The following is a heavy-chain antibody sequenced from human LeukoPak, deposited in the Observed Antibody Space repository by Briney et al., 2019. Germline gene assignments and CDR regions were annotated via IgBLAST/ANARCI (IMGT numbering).Heavy chain of an antibody. CDR1: GGTFSSYA. CDR3: ARDGRQELGTEFDY. V-gene: IGHV1-18*01. J-gene: IGHJ4*02. D-gene: IGHD1-26*01. CDR2: ISAYNGNT. Sequence: ASVKVSCKASGGTFSSYAISWVRQAPGQGLEWMGWISAYNGNTNYAQKLQGRVTMTTDTSTSTAYMELRSLRSDDTAVYYCARDGRQELGTEFDYWGQGTLVTVSS.